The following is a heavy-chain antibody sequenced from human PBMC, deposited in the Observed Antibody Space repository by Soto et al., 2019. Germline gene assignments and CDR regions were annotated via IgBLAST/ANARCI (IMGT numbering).Heavy chain of an antibody. CDR3: ARGRSVWFGELSGNWFDP. V-gene: IGHV4-31*03. Sequence: PSETLSLTCTVPGGSISSGGYYWSWIRQHPGKGLEWIGYIYYSGSTYYNPSLKSRVTISVDTSKNQFSLKLSSVTAADTAVYYCARGRSVWFGELSGNWFDPWGQGTLVTVSS. CDR1: GGSISSGGYY. D-gene: IGHD3-10*01. J-gene: IGHJ5*02. CDR2: IYYSGST.